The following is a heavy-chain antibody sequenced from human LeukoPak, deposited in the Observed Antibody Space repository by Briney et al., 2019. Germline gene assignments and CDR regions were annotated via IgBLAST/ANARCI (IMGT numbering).Heavy chain of an antibody. CDR2: INPSGGST. Sequence: ASVEVSCKASGYSFISFYIHWVRQAPGQGLEWMGVINPSGGSTAYAQQFQGRVTMTRDTSTSTVYMELSSLRSEDTAVYYCARHSLIGTTPFDYWGQGTLVTVSS. V-gene: IGHV1-46*01. J-gene: IGHJ4*02. CDR3: ARHSLIGTTPFDY. CDR1: GYSFISFY. D-gene: IGHD1-20*01.